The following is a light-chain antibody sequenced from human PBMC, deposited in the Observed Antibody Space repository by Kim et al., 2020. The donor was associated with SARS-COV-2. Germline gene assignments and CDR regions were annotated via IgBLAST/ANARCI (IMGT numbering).Light chain of an antibody. J-gene: IGLJ2*01. CDR1: MDFEVWTHH. V-gene: IGLV5-37*01. CDR2: NFADSGK. CDR3: MIWPRNAVL. Sequence: AGTVPMDFEVWTHHVNHCQQEQGGPPGYPLYNFADSGKGQGAGGPSRCSGSKDASSNTGILLLSGLQSEGEADYYWMIWPRNAVLFGGGTQLTVL.